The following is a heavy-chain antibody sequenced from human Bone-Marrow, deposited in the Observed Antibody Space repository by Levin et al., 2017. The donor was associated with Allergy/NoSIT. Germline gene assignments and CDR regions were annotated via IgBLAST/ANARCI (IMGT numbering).Heavy chain of an antibody. CDR2: ISSSSSYI. D-gene: IGHD6-19*01. Sequence: GESLKISGAASGFTFSSYSMNWVRQAPGKGLEWVSSISSSSSYIYYADSVKGRFTISRDNAKNSLYLQMNSLRAEDTAVYYRASRPGGAAVAGTPGYYYGMDVWGQGTTVTVSS. CDR3: ASRPGGAAVAGTPGYYYGMDV. CDR1: GFTFSSYS. V-gene: IGHV3-21*01. J-gene: IGHJ6*02.